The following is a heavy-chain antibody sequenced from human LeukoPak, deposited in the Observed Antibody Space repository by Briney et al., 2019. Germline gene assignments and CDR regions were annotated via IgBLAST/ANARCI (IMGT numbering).Heavy chain of an antibody. Sequence: SETLSLTCAVYGGFFSGYYWSWIRQPPGKGLEWIGEINHSGSTNYNPSLKSRVTISVDTSKNQFSLKLSSVTAADTAVYYCARDGYSSSPFDYWGQGTLVTASS. J-gene: IGHJ4*02. D-gene: IGHD6-13*01. CDR1: GGFFSGYY. CDR3: ARDGYSSSPFDY. CDR2: INHSGST. V-gene: IGHV4-34*01.